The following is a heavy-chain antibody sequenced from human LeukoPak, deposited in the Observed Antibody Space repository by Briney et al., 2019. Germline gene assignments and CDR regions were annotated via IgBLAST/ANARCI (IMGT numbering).Heavy chain of an antibody. Sequence: GGSLSLSCAASGFTFSSYAMSWVRQAPGKGLEWVSAISGSGGSTYYADTVKVQFTISRDNSKNTLYLQMNSLRAEDTAVYHCATKNSLLRTAWGQGTLVTVSS. D-gene: IGHD3-3*01. J-gene: IGHJ5*02. CDR1: GFTFSSYA. CDR2: ISGSGGST. V-gene: IGHV3-23*01. CDR3: ATKNSLLRTA.